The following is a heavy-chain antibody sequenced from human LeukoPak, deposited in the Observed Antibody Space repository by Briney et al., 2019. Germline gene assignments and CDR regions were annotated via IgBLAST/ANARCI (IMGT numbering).Heavy chain of an antibody. V-gene: IGHV3-7*01. Sequence: GGSLRLSCAASGFTLSSYWMSWVRQAPRKGLEWVANIKQDESEKYYVDSLKGGFTISRDNPKNALYLQMNSLRAEDTAVYYCARDKIEGPTKLDYWGQGILVTVSS. CDR2: IKQDESEK. J-gene: IGHJ4*02. CDR1: GFTLSSYW. D-gene: IGHD1-1*01. CDR3: ARDKIEGPTKLDY.